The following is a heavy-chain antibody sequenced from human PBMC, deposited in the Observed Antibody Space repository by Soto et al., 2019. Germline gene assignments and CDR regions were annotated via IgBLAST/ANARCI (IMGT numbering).Heavy chain of an antibody. CDR2: IYYSGST. Sequence: SETLSLTCTVSGGSISSYYWIWIRQPPGKGLEWIGYIYYSGSTNYNPSLKSRVTISVDTSKNQFSLKLSSVTAADTAVYYCAREDYTNPFDYWGQGTLVTVSS. J-gene: IGHJ4*02. CDR1: GGSISSYY. CDR3: AREDYTNPFDY. D-gene: IGHD3-3*01. V-gene: IGHV4-59*08.